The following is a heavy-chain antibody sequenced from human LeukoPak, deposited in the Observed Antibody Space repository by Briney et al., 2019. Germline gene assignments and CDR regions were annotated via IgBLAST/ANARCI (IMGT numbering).Heavy chain of an antibody. J-gene: IGHJ4*02. CDR3: AKDGSQFTVKYFDY. CDR1: GFTFSSYA. CDR2: ISGSGGST. D-gene: IGHD4-11*01. Sequence: GGSLRLSCAASGFTFSSYAMSWVGQAPGKGLDWVSAISGSGGSTYYADSVKGRCTISRDNSKNTLYLQMNSLRAEDTAVYCCAKDGSQFTVKYFDYWGQGTLVTVSS. V-gene: IGHV3-23*01.